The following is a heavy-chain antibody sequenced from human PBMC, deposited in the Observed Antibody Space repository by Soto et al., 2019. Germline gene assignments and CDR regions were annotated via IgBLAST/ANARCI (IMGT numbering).Heavy chain of an antibody. J-gene: IGHJ5*02. D-gene: IGHD2-2*02. CDR3: AKEGRAKYCSSTSCYSRFDP. CDR1: GFTFSSYA. Sequence: GGSLRLSCAASGFTFSSYAMSWVRQAPGKGLDWVSAISGSGGSTYYADSVKGRFTISRDNSKNTLYLQMNSLRAEDTAVYYCAKEGRAKYCSSTSCYSRFDPWGQGTLVTVSS. CDR2: ISGSGGST. V-gene: IGHV3-23*01.